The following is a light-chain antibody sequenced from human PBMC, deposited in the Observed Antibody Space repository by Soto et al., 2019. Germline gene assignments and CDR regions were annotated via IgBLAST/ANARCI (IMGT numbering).Light chain of an antibody. CDR1: QSVGSNF. Sequence: EIVLTQSPGTLSLSPGERATLSCRASQSVGSNFLAWYQQKPGQAPRLLIYDASRRATGIPDRFSGSGSGTDVTLTISRLEPEDFAMYYCQQYGSSPYTFGQGTKLEIK. V-gene: IGKV3-20*01. CDR3: QQYGSSPYT. CDR2: DAS. J-gene: IGKJ2*01.